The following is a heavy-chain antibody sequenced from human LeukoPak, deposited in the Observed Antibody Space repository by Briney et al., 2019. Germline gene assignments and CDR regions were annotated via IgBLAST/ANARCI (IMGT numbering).Heavy chain of an antibody. Sequence: SETLSLTCAVYGGSFSGYYWSWIRQPPGKGLEWIGEINHSGSTNYNPSLKSRVTISVDTSKNQFSLKLSSVTAADTAVYYCASTNYRKRGSSWYVDWFDPWGQGTLVTVSS. CDR3: ASTNYRKRGSSWYVDWFDP. J-gene: IGHJ5*02. D-gene: IGHD6-13*01. CDR1: GGSFSGYY. V-gene: IGHV4-34*01. CDR2: INHSGST.